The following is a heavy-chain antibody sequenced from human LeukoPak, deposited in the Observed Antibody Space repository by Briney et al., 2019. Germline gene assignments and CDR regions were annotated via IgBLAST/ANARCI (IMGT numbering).Heavy chain of an antibody. V-gene: IGHV3-53*03. CDR3: AKDPDCTSGVCYTFFDY. CDR1: GFTVSSNY. J-gene: IGHJ4*02. CDR2: IYSGGST. D-gene: IGHD2-8*01. Sequence: GGSLRLSCAASGFTVSSNYMSWVRQAPGKGLEWVSVIYSGGSTYYADSVKGRFTISRDNSKTTLFLHMNGLRAEDTAVYYCAKDPDCTSGVCYTFFDYWGQGTLVTVSS.